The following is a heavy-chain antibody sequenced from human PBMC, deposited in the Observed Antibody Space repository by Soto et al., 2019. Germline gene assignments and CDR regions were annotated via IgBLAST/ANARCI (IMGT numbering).Heavy chain of an antibody. CDR2: TYYRSKWYN. V-gene: IGHV6-1*01. Sequence: SQTLSLTCAISGDSVSSNSAAWNWIRQSPSRGLEWLGRTYYRSKWYNDYAVSVKSRITINPDTSKSQFSLQLNSVTPEDTAVYYCARDSSGEAVAGNNWFDPWGQGTLVTVSS. CDR1: GDSVSSNSAA. D-gene: IGHD6-19*01. CDR3: ARDSSGEAVAGNNWFDP. J-gene: IGHJ5*02.